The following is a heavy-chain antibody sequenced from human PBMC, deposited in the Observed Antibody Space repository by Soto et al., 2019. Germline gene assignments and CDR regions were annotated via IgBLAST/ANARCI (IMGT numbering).Heavy chain of an antibody. V-gene: IGHV3-30*18. CDR1: GFTFSSYG. D-gene: IGHD6-13*01. CDR3: ANEYGGGIAAAGTAIYGMDV. Sequence: PGGSLRLSCAASGFTFSSYGMHWVRQAPGKGLEWVAVISYDGSNKYYADSVKGRFTISRDNSKNTLYLQMNSLRAEDTAVYYCANEYGGGIAAAGTAIYGMDVWGQGTTVTVS. J-gene: IGHJ6*02. CDR2: ISYDGSNK.